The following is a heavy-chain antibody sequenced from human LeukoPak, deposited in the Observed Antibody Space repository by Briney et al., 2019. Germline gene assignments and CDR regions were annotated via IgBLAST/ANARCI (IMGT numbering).Heavy chain of an antibody. D-gene: IGHD6-19*01. CDR2: INAGNGNT. Sequence: ASVKVSCKASGYTFTSYAMHWVRQAPGQRLEWMGWINAGNGNTKYSQEFQGRVTITRDTSASTAYMELSSPRSEDMAVYYCARVVKYRSGPLTDLLPYYFNYWGQGTLVTVSS. CDR1: GYTFTSYA. J-gene: IGHJ4*02. CDR3: ARVVKYRSGPLTDLLPYYFNY. V-gene: IGHV1-3*03.